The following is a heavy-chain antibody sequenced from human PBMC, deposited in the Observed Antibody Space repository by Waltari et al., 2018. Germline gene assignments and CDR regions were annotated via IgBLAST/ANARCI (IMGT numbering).Heavy chain of an antibody. D-gene: IGHD5-12*01. CDR2: ISGSGGRT. CDR1: GFTFSSYA. Sequence: EVQLLESGGGLVQPGGSLRLSCAASGFTFSSYAMSWVRQASGKGLEWVSAISGSGGRTYYADSVKGRFTISRDNSKNTLYLQMNSLRAEDTAVYYCANGGGYTFHDFDYWGQGTLVTVSS. V-gene: IGHV3-23*01. CDR3: ANGGGYTFHDFDY. J-gene: IGHJ4*02.